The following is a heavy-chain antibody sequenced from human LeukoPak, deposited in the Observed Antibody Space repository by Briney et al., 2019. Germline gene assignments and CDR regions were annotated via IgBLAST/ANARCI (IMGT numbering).Heavy chain of an antibody. D-gene: IGHD1-26*01. V-gene: IGHV3-23*01. CDR3: AKDDGGSPPDAFDI. CDR1: GFTFSSYA. Sequence: GGSLRLSCAASGFTFSSYAMSWVRQAPGKGLEWVSTINYSGGRTDYADSVKGRFAISRDSSKNTLYLQMNGLRGDDTAIYYCAKDDGGSPPDAFDIWGQGTLVSVSS. J-gene: IGHJ3*02. CDR2: INYSGGRT.